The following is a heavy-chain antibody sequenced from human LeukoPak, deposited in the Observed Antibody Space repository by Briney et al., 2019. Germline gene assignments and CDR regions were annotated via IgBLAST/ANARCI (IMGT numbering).Heavy chain of an antibody. V-gene: IGHV1-69*05. CDR3: AQYYYDSSGYYSGHDY. D-gene: IGHD3-22*01. J-gene: IGHJ4*02. CDR2: IIPIFGTA. CDR1: GGTFSSYA. Sequence: SVKVSCKASGGTFSSYAISWVRQAPGQGLEWMGRIIPIFGTANYAQKFQGRVTITTDESTSTAYMELSSLRSEDTAVYCCAQYYYDSSGYYSGHDYWGQGTLVTASS.